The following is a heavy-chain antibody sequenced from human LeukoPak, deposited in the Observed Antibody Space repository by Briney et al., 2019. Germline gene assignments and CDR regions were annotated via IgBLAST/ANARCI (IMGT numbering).Heavy chain of an antibody. V-gene: IGHV1-69*06. Sequence: SVKVSCKASGGTFSSYAISWVRQAPGQGLEWMGGIIPIIGTANYAQKFQGRVTITADKSTSTAYMELSSLRSEDTAVYYCARSAMVGNYYYYYFMDVWGKGTTVTVSS. J-gene: IGHJ6*03. CDR2: IIPIIGTA. CDR1: GGTFSSYA. CDR3: ARSAMVGNYYYYYFMDV. D-gene: IGHD5-18*01.